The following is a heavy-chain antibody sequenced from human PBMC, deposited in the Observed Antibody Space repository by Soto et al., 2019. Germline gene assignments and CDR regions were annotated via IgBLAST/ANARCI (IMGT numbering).Heavy chain of an antibody. Sequence: ASVKVSCKASGYTFTSYGISWVRQAPGQGLEWMGWISAYNGNTNYAQKLQGRVTMTTDTSTSTAYMELRSLRSDDTAVYYCARGFRYCSSTSCYFPPSDYWGQGTLVTVSS. J-gene: IGHJ4*02. CDR1: GYTFTSYG. D-gene: IGHD2-2*01. CDR2: ISAYNGNT. V-gene: IGHV1-18*01. CDR3: ARGFRYCSSTSCYFPPSDY.